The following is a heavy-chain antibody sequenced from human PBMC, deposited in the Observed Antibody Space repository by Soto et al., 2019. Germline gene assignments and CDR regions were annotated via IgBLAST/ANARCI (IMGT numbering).Heavy chain of an antibody. J-gene: IGHJ4*02. D-gene: IGHD4-17*01. V-gene: IGHV4-59*01. CDR3: ARARGDYCFDY. Sequence: PSETLSLTCTVSGGSITSYYWSWIRQPPGKGLECIGYIYYSGSANYNPSLKSRVTISVDTSKNQFSLKLSSVTAADTAVYYCARARGDYCFDYWGQGTLVTVSS. CDR2: IYYSGSA. CDR1: GGSITSYY.